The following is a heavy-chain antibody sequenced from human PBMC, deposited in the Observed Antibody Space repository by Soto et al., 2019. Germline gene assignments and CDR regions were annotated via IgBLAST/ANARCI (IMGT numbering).Heavy chain of an antibody. D-gene: IGHD6-13*01. CDR3: VASLAASGLNWLDP. Sequence: QLQLQESGPGLVKASETLSLTCIVSGGSISEKYWNWVRQPPGKGLEWIGLIFANGHTAYNPSLKSRVTMSVDASQNQFSLWLTSMPAADTAVYYCVASLAASGLNWLDPWGRGTLVTVSS. V-gene: IGHV4-4*07. J-gene: IGHJ5*02. CDR1: GGSISEKY. CDR2: IFANGHT.